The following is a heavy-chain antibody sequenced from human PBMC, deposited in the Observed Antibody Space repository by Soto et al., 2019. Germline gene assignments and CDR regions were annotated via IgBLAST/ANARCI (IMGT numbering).Heavy chain of an antibody. CDR1: GFTFSSYE. V-gene: IGHV3-48*03. Sequence: DGQLVESGGGLVQPGGSLRLSCAVSGFTFSSYEMKWVRQAPGKGLEWVSYISSSGTTIHYADSVKGRFTISRDNAKNSLILQMKRLRAEDTAVYYCARGAGSYPIRMDVWGQGTTVTVSS. CDR2: ISSSGTTI. CDR3: ARGAGSYPIRMDV. J-gene: IGHJ6*02. D-gene: IGHD3-10*01.